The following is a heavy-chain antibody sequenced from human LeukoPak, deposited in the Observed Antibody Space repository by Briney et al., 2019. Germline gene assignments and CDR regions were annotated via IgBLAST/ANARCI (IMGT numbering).Heavy chain of an antibody. V-gene: IGHV3-74*01. Sequence: GGSLRLSCEASGFTFSHYWIHWVRPTPGEGLVWVSQIKGDGSNIKYADSVKRRFVISRDNAKNTLYLQMNSLRAEDAAVYYGARVWGCSSTSCYDAFDIWGQGTMVTVSS. J-gene: IGHJ3*02. D-gene: IGHD2-2*01. CDR3: ARVWGCSSTSCYDAFDI. CDR2: IKGDGSNI. CDR1: GFTFSHYW.